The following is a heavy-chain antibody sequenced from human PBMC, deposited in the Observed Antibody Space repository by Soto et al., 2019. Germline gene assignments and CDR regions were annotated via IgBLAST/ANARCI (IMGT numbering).Heavy chain of an antibody. CDR1: SNAW. CDR2: IKSKTDGGTT. V-gene: IGHV3-15*07. J-gene: IGHJ3*02. CDR3: TTDLHAPDYVWGSYSAFDI. D-gene: IGHD3-16*01. Sequence: SNAWMNWVRQAPGKGLEWVGRIKSKTDGGTTDYAAPVKGRFTISRDDSKNTLYLQMNSLKTEDTAVYYCTTDLHAPDYVWGSYSAFDIWGPGTMVTVSS.